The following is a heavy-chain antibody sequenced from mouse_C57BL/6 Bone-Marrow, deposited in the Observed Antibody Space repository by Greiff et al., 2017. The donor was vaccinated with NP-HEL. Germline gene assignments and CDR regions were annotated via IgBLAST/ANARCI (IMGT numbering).Heavy chain of an antibody. CDR3: ARDYYGSSYVGY. Sequence: QVQLQQPGAELVKPGASVKLSCKASGYTFTSYWMQWVKQRPGQGLEWIGEIDPSDSYTNYNQKFKGKATLTVDTSSSTAYMQLSSLTSEDSAVYYGARDYYGSSYVGYWGQGTTLTVSS. J-gene: IGHJ2*01. CDR1: GYTFTSYW. V-gene: IGHV1-50*01. CDR2: IDPSDSYT. D-gene: IGHD1-1*01.